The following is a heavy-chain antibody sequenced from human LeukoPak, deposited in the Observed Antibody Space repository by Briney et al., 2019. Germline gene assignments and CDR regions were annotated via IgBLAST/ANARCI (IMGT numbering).Heavy chain of an antibody. Sequence: TGGSLRLSCAASGFTFSDYYMSWIRQAPGKGLEWVSYISSSGSTIYYADTVKGRFTISRDNAKNSLYLQMNSLRAEDTAVYYCARDQVAARRFYYYGMDVWGQGTTVTVSS. V-gene: IGHV3-11*01. J-gene: IGHJ6*02. D-gene: IGHD6-6*01. CDR2: ISSSGSTI. CDR1: GFTFSDYY. CDR3: ARDQVAARRFYYYGMDV.